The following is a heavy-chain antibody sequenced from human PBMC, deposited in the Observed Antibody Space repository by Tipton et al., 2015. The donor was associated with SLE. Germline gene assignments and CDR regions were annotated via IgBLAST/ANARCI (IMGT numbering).Heavy chain of an antibody. Sequence: LRLSCTVSGGSISSYYWSWIRQPPGKGLEWIGDIYYSGSTNYNPSLKSRVTISVDTSKNQFSLKLSSVTAADTAVYYCAREPNSSPGYWGQGTLVTVSS. CDR1: GGSISSYY. V-gene: IGHV4-59*01. CDR3: AREPNSSPGY. J-gene: IGHJ4*02. CDR2: IYYSGST. D-gene: IGHD6-13*01.